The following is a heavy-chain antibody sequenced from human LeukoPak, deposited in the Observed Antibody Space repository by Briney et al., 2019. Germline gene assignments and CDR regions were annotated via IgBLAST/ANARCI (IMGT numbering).Heavy chain of an antibody. Sequence: ASVKVSCKASGYTFTGYYMHWVRQAPGQGLEWMGWINPNSGGTNYAQKFQGRVTMTRDTSISTAYMELSRLRSDDTAVYYCARDQRMVSGWSHYYYGMDVWGQGTTVTVSS. J-gene: IGHJ6*02. CDR1: GYTFTGYY. CDR3: ARDQRMVSGWSHYYYGMDV. V-gene: IGHV1-2*02. CDR2: INPNSGGT. D-gene: IGHD6-19*01.